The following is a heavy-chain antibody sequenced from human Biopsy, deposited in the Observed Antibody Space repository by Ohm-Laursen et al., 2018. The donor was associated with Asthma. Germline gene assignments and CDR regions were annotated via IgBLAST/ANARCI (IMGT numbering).Heavy chain of an antibody. J-gene: IGHJ4*02. CDR2: IYHSGST. Sequence: TLSLTCLVSGGSISSGGYSWSWIRQPPGKGLEWIGYIYHSGSTYYNPSLKSRVTISVDRSKNQFSLKLSSVTAADTAVYYCARVKDGYNSDYWGQGTLVTVSS. CDR3: ARVKDGYNSDY. CDR1: GGSISSGGYS. D-gene: IGHD5-24*01. V-gene: IGHV4-30-2*01.